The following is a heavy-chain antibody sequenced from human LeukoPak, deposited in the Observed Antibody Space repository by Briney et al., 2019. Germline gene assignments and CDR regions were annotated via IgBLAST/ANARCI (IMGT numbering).Heavy chain of an antibody. Sequence: GGSLRLSCAASGFTFSSYAMSWVRQAPGEGLEWVSSISPSSGSTYYADSVKGRFTISGDNSNNTLYLQMNSLRADDTAVYYCANSLGNWGQGTLVTVSS. V-gene: IGHV3-23*01. CDR2: ISPSSGST. CDR1: GFTFSSYA. CDR3: ANSLGN. D-gene: IGHD7-27*01. J-gene: IGHJ4*02.